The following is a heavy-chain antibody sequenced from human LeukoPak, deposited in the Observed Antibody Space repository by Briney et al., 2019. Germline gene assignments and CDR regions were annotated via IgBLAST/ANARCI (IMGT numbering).Heavy chain of an antibody. CDR2: TNHSGST. J-gene: IGHJ4*02. CDR3: ARVRGSSPFIDY. D-gene: IGHD6-13*01. Sequence: SETLSLTCAVYGGSFSGYYWSWIRQPPGKGLEWIGETNHSGSTNYNPSLKSRVTISVDTSKNQFSLKLSSVTAADTAVYYCARVRGSSPFIDYWGQGTLVTVSS. CDR1: GGSFSGYY. V-gene: IGHV4-34*01.